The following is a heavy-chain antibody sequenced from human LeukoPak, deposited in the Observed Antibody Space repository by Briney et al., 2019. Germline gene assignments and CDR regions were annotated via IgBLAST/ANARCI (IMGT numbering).Heavy chain of an antibody. V-gene: IGHV4-4*09. J-gene: IGHJ4*02. CDR2: IYTSGST. CDR3: AREDYGDYSIDY. Sequence: SETLSLTCTVSGGSISSYYWSWIRQPPGKGLEWIGYIYTSGSTNCNPSLKSRVTISVDTSKNQFSLKLSSVTAADTAVYYCAREDYGDYSIDYWGQGTLVTVSS. D-gene: IGHD4-17*01. CDR1: GGSISSYY.